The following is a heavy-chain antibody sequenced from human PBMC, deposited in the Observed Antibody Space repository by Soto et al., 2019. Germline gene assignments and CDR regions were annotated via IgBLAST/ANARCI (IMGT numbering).Heavy chain of an antibody. V-gene: IGHV3-23*01. J-gene: IGHJ3*01. Sequence: EAQLLESGGDWAQPGGSLRLSCAASGFTFSSHGMSWVRQVPGKGLEWIAGLSRGGGTTYYADSVKGRFIISRDNSKNILDLIMNSLKVEDTALYYCAKDGQFRTDGFDVWGQGTMVTVSS. CDR1: GFTFSSHG. CDR2: LSRGGGTT. CDR3: AKDGQFRTDGFDV. D-gene: IGHD1-1*01.